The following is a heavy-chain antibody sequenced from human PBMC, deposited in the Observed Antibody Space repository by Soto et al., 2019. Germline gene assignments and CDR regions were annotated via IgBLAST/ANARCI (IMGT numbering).Heavy chain of an antibody. CDR3: ARSVEGHFDY. V-gene: IGHV3-48*02. J-gene: IGHJ4*02. CDR1: GFTFSDYY. Sequence: GGSLRLSCAASGFTFSDYYMTWIRQAPGKGLEWVSYMTSDMRTIHYADSVKGRFTISRDNAKNLVYLQMTSLRDEDTAVYYCARSVEGHFDYWGQGALVTVSS. D-gene: IGHD6-19*01. CDR2: MTSDMRTI.